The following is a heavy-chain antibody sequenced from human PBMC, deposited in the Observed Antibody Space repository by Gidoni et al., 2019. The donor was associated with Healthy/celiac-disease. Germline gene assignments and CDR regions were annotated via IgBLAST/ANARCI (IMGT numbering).Heavy chain of an antibody. CDR1: GFTFSSYA. CDR3: AKNDIVVVVAPYYGMDV. CDR2: ISGSGGST. D-gene: IGHD2-15*01. V-gene: IGHV3-23*01. J-gene: IGHJ6*02. Sequence: EVQLLEPGGGLVQPGVSLRLSCAASGFTFSSYAMSWVRQAPGKGLEWVSAISGSGGSTYYADSVKGRFTISRDNSKNTLYLQMNSLRAEDTAVYYCAKNDIVVVVAPYYGMDVWGQGTTVTVSS.